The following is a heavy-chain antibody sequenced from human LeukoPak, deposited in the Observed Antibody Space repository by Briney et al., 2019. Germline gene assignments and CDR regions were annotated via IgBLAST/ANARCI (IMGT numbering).Heavy chain of an antibody. CDR1: GFTVSSNY. Sequence: GGSLRLSCAASGFTVSSNYMSWVRQAPGKGLEWVSVIYSGGSTYYADSVKGRFTISRDNSKNTLYLQMNSLRAEDTAVYYCARDSDCSSTSCYRFEYWGQGTLVTVSS. D-gene: IGHD2-2*01. V-gene: IGHV3-53*01. J-gene: IGHJ4*02. CDR2: IYSGGST. CDR3: ARDSDCSSTSCYRFEY.